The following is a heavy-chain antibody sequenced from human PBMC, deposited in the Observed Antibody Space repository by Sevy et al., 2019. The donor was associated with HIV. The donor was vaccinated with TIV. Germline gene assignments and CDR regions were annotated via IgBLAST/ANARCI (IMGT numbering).Heavy chain of an antibody. Sequence: GGSLRLSCVASGFMFSSYWIHWLRQAPGKGLEWVANINEDGSLKYYVDSVKGRFTISRDNAKSSLYLQLNGLRAEDTAVYYCARGASVAGRGGFDFWGQGTLVTVSS. V-gene: IGHV3-7*01. D-gene: IGHD6-19*01. CDR3: ARGASVAGRGGFDF. CDR2: INEDGSLK. CDR1: GFMFSSYW. J-gene: IGHJ4*02.